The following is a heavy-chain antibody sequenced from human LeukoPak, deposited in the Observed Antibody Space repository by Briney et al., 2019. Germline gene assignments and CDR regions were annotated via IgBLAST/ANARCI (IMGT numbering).Heavy chain of an antibody. J-gene: IGHJ4*02. CDR2: IKQDGSEK. CDR1: GFTFSSHW. V-gene: IGHV3-7*01. Sequence: GGSLRLSCAASGFTFSSHWMSWARQAPGKGLDWVANIKQDGSEKYYVDSVKGRFTISRDNAKNSLCLQMNSLRAEDTAVYYCARGGGFWSAIDYWGQGTLVTVSS. CDR3: ARGGGFWSAIDY. D-gene: IGHD3-3*01.